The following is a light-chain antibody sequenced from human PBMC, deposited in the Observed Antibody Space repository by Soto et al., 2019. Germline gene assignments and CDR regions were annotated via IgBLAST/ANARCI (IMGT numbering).Light chain of an antibody. CDR2: LEGSGSY. CDR3: ETWDSNTKL. CDR1: SGHSSYI. V-gene: IGLV4-60*03. J-gene: IGLJ3*02. Sequence: QLVLTQSSSASASLGSSFKLTCTLSSGHSSYIIAWHQQQPGKAPRYLMKLEGSGSYNKGSGVPDRFSGSSSGADRYLTISNLQSEDEADYYCETWDSNTKLFGEGTKLTVL.